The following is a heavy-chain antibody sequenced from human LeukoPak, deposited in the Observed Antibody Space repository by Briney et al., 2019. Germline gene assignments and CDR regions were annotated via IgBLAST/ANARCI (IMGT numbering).Heavy chain of an antibody. J-gene: IGHJ4*02. CDR2: IYYSGST. CDR3: ARGRGSGWYGPAYFDY. CDR1: GGSISSSSYY. Sequence: SETLSLTCTVSGGSISSSSYYWGWIRQPPGKGLEWIGSIYYSGSTNYNPSLKSRVTISVDTSKNQFSLKLSSVTAADTAVYYCARGRGSGWYGPAYFDYWGQGTLVTVSS. V-gene: IGHV4-39*07. D-gene: IGHD6-19*01.